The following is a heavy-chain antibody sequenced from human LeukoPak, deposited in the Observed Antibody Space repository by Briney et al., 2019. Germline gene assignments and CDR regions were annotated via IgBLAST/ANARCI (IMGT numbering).Heavy chain of an antibody. D-gene: IGHD3-3*01. CDR2: ISGNAGST. CDR3: AKDGLQSSEWXPPLNY. CDR1: GFPLSSYA. V-gene: IGHV3-23*01. Sequence: QPGGSLRLPCAASGFPLSSYAMSWARQAPGKGLEWVSLISGNAGSTYYADSVKGRFTISRDITKNTLYLQMNSLRAEDTATYYCAKDGLQSSEWXPPLNYWGQGTLVTVSS. J-gene: IGHJ4*02.